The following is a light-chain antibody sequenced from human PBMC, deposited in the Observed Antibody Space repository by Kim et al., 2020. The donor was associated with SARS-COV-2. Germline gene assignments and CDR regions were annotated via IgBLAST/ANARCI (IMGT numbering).Light chain of an antibody. CDR2: GAS. CDR1: QSVSSN. V-gene: IGKV3D-15*01. Sequence: SPGERATLSCRAGQSVSSNLSWYQQKPGQAPRILIYGASTRATGIPARFSGSGSGTEFTLTISSLQSEDFAVYYCQQYNNWHPITFGQGTRLEIK. CDR3: QQYNNWHPIT. J-gene: IGKJ5*01.